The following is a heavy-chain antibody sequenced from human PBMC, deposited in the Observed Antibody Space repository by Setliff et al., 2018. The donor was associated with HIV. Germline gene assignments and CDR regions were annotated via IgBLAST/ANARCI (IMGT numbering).Heavy chain of an antibody. J-gene: IGHJ3*01. CDR2: IHSSGTT. V-gene: IGHV4-39*01. Sequence: PSETLSLTCTVSGGSFSSSTYSWGWIRQPPGMSLEWIGSIHSSGTTYYNPSLKSRVAISVDTSRSQFSLKLRSVTAADTAVYYCARHKTNYDFYAFDVWGQGTMVTVSS. CDR3: ARHKTNYDFYAFDV. CDR1: GGSFSSSTYS. D-gene: IGHD3-3*01.